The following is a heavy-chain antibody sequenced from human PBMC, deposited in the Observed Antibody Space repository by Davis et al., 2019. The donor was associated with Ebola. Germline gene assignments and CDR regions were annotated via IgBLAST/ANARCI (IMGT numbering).Heavy chain of an antibody. CDR3: ARFEGRSYYYGMDV. Sequence: AASVKVSCKASGYTFTSYAMHWVRQAPGQRLEWMGWINAGNGNTKYSQKFQGRVTITRDTSASTAYMELSSLRSEDTAVYYCARFEGRSYYYGMDVWGQGTTVTVSS. CDR1: GYTFTSYA. CDR2: INAGNGNT. J-gene: IGHJ6*02. D-gene: IGHD3-16*01. V-gene: IGHV1-3*01.